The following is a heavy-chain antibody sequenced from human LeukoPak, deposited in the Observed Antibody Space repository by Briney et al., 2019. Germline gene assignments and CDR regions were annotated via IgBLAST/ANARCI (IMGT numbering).Heavy chain of an antibody. D-gene: IGHD5-18*01. V-gene: IGHV3-23*01. J-gene: IGHJ4*02. CDR1: GFAFSGYS. Sequence: GSLRLSCVGSGFAFSGYSMNWVRQAPGKGLEWVSAISGSGGSTYYADSVKGRFTISRDNSKNTLYLQMNSLRAGDTAVYYCAKDRDTAMVTGSFDYWGQGTLVTVSS. CDR3: AKDRDTAMVTGSFDY. CDR2: ISGSGGST.